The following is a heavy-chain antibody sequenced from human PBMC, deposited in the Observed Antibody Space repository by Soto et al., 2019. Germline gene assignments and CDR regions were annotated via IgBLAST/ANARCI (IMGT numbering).Heavy chain of an antibody. Sequence: GESLKISCKDSGYSFSNYWIGWVRQVPGKGPEWMGIIYPANSQTEYFPSFQGHITISADKSVRTAFLQWDSLKTSDTAIYYCARAYGARFDIWGQGTMVTVSS. D-gene: IGHD4-17*01. CDR3: ARAYGARFDI. CDR2: IYPANSQT. V-gene: IGHV5-51*01. CDR1: GYSFSNYW. J-gene: IGHJ3*02.